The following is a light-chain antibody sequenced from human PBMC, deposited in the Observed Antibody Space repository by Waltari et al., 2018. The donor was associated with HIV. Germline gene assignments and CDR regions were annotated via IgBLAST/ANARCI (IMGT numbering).Light chain of an antibody. J-gene: IGLJ2*01. V-gene: IGLV2-8*01. Sequence: QSAPTQPPPASGSPGQSVTISCTGTSSDIGGYNLVSWYQHHPGKAPKLIMTEVTKRPSGVPDRFAGSKSGNTAYLTVSGLQAEDDAHYYCSSYAPTNKFYVLFGGGTTLTVL. CDR3: SSYAPTNKFYVL. CDR2: EVT. CDR1: SSDIGGYNL.